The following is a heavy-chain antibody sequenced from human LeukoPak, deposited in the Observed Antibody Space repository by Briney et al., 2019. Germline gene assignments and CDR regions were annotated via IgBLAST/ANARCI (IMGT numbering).Heavy chain of an antibody. V-gene: IGHV5-10-1*01. CDR2: IDPSDSYT. J-gene: IGHJ4*02. CDR3: ARLVGGTVDY. Sequence: LGESLKISCKGSGYSFTSYWISWVRQMPGKGLEWMGRIDPSDSYTNYSPSFQGHVTISADKSATSAYLQWSSLKASDTAMYYCARLVGGTVDYWGQGTLVTVSS. D-gene: IGHD1-26*01. CDR1: GYSFTSYW.